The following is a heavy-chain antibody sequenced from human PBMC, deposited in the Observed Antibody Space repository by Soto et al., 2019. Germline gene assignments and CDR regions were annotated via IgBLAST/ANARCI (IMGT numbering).Heavy chain of an antibody. CDR3: ARGGHIAVVTASFDY. CDR1: GYTFNTYY. CDR2: IHPSGGGT. D-gene: IGHD2-21*02. J-gene: IGHJ4*02. V-gene: IGHV1-46*02. Sequence: QVQLVQSGAEVKKPGASVKVSCKPSGYTFNTYYLHWVRQAPGQTLEWMGVIHPSGGGTTYAQKFPGRVTVTRDTSTRTVFIELSSLRSDDTAVYYCARGGHIAVVTASFDYWGQGTLVTVSS.